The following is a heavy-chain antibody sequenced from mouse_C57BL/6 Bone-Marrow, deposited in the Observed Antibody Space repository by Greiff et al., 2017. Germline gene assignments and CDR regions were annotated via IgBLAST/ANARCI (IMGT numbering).Heavy chain of an antibody. CDR2: IDPSDSYT. CDR1: GYTFTSYW. Sequence: QVQLQQPGAELVMPGASVKLSCKASGYTFTSYWMHWVKQRPGQGLEWIGEIDPSDSYTNYNQKFKGKSTLTVDKSSSTAYMQLSSLTSEDSAVYYCAGGDYTTGYFDVGGRGTTVTVSS. V-gene: IGHV1-69*01. J-gene: IGHJ1*03. CDR3: AGGDYTTGYFDV. D-gene: IGHD1-1*01.